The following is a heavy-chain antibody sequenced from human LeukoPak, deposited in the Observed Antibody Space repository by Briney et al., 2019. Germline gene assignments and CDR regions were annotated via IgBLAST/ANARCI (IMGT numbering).Heavy chain of an antibody. Sequence: PSETRSLTCTVSGGSIGSSSYYWGWIRQPPGKGLEWIGSIYYSGSTNYNPSLKSRVTISVDTSKNQFSLKLSSVTAADTAVYYCARVGYSYGFYWGQGTLVTVSS. CDR3: ARVGYSYGFY. CDR2: IYYSGST. J-gene: IGHJ4*02. CDR1: GGSIGSSSYY. D-gene: IGHD5-18*01. V-gene: IGHV4-39*07.